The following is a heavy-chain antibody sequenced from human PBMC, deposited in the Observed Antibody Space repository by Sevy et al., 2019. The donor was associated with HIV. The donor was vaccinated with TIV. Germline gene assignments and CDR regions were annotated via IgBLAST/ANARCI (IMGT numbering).Heavy chain of an antibody. CDR2: IPDDGSNK. Sequence: GGSLRLSCAASGLTFSRYALHWVRQAPGKGLEWVAVIPDDGSNKYYIDSVKGRFTISRDNSKNALNLQMNSLRAEDTAVYYCASVGYGDNVVDYWGQGTLVTVSS. CDR1: GLTFSRYA. D-gene: IGHD4-17*01. CDR3: ASVGYGDNVVDY. V-gene: IGHV3-30-3*01. J-gene: IGHJ4*02.